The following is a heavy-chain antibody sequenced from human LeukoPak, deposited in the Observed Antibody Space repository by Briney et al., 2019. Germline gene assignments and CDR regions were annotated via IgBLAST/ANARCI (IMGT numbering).Heavy chain of an antibody. CDR2: IYSGGST. CDR3: ARGSVGTPPPFDH. CDR1: GFTVSGNY. Sequence: PGGSLRLSCAASGFTVSGNYMSWVRQAPGKGLEWVSVIYSGGSTYYADSVKGRFTISRDNSTVYLQMNSLRTDDTAVYYCARGSVGTPPPFDHWGQGTLVTVSS. D-gene: IGHD2-15*01. V-gene: IGHV3-53*05. J-gene: IGHJ4*02.